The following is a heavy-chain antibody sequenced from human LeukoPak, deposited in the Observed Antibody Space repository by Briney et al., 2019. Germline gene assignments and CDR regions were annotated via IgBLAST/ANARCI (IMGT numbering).Heavy chain of an antibody. D-gene: IGHD5-18*01. V-gene: IGHV3-23*01. CDR2: ISGSAHKI. Sequence: GGSLRLSCVASGITFSNYAVSWVRQAPEKGLDWVSVISGSAHKIRYADSVKGRFTISRDNSENIVYLQMNNLRAEDTAVYYCAGRVTGYSSGYVYWGQGTLVTASS. CDR1: GITFSNYA. CDR3: AGRVTGYSSGYVY. J-gene: IGHJ4*02.